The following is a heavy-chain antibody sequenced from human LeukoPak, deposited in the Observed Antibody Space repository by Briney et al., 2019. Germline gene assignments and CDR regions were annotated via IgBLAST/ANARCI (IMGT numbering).Heavy chain of an antibody. CDR1: GYTFTSYG. V-gene: IGHV1-18*01. J-gene: IGHJ4*02. D-gene: IGHD3-3*01. CDR2: ISAYNGNT. Sequence: ASVKVSCKASGYTFTSYGISWVRQAPGQGLEWMGWISAYNGNTNYAQKLQGRVTMTTDTSTSTAYMELRSQRSDDTAVYYCARVAPSLLFGVVIISKFDYWGQGTLVTVSS. CDR3: ARVAPSLLFGVVIISKFDY.